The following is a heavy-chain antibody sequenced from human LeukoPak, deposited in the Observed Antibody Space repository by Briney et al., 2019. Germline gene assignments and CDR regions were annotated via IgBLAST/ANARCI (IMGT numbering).Heavy chain of an antibody. V-gene: IGHV4-39*01. CDR3: AKRDMYYNNMGIDP. CDR1: GGSISSSSYY. D-gene: IGHD3-9*01. CDR2: IYYSGST. Sequence: SETLSLTCTVSGGSISSSSYYWGWIRQPPGKGLEWIGSIYYSGSTYYNPSLKSRVTISVDTSKSQFSLKLSSVTAADTAVYYCAKRDMYYNNMGIDPWGQGTLVTVSS. J-gene: IGHJ5*02.